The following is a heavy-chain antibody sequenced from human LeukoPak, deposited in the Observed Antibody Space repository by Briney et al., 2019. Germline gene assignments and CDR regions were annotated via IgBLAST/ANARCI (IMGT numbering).Heavy chain of an antibody. V-gene: IGHV4-39*07. CDR3: ARDRVTMVRGGKRFDY. J-gene: IGHJ4*02. CDR1: GGSISSSSYY. CDR2: IYYSGST. D-gene: IGHD3-10*01. Sequence: SETLSLTCTVSGGSISSSSYYWGWIRQPPGKGLEWIGSIYYSGSTYCNPSLKSRVTISVDTSKNQFSLKLSSVTAADTAVYYCARDRVTMVRGGKRFDYWGQGTLVTVSS.